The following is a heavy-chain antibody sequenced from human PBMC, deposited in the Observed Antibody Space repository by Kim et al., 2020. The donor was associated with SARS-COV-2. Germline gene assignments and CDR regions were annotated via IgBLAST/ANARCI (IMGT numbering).Heavy chain of an antibody. CDR3: ARDRHKFGGVGELSEYYFDY. D-gene: IGHD3-10*01. J-gene: IGHJ4*02. Sequence: GGSLRLSCAASGFTFSSYSMNWVRQAPGKGLEWVSYISSSSTIYYADSVKGRFTISRDNAKNSLYLQLNSLRDEDTAVYYCARDRHKFGGVGELSEYYFDYWGQGTLVTVSS. V-gene: IGHV3-48*02. CDR2: ISSSSTI. CDR1: GFTFSSYS.